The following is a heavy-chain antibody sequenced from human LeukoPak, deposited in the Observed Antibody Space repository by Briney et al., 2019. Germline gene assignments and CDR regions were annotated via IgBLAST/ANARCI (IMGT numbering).Heavy chain of an antibody. D-gene: IGHD4-23*01. V-gene: IGHV1-69*04. Sequence: ASVKVSCKASGGTFSSYTISWVRQAPGQGLEWMGRIIPILGIANYAQKFQGRVTITADKSTSTAYMELSSLRSEDTAVYYCARDSDGGNYNFDYWGQGTLVTVSS. J-gene: IGHJ4*02. CDR2: IIPILGIA. CDR1: GGTFSSYT. CDR3: ARDSDGGNYNFDY.